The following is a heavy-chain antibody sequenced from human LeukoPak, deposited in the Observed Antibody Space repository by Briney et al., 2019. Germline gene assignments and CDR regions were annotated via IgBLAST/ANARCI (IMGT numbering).Heavy chain of an antibody. Sequence: GGSLRLYRVASGFSFSAYIMNWVRQAPVKGLECVSAIRSDGSSTFYPNSVKGRFTISRDNSKSALYLQMGSLRAEDTAVYYCTRRYGGHSGWAGYHDSWGQGTLVTVSS. CDR3: TRRYGGHSGWAGYHDS. CDR2: IRSDGSST. D-gene: IGHD6-19*01. V-gene: IGHV3-64*01. J-gene: IGHJ4*02. CDR1: GFSFSAYI.